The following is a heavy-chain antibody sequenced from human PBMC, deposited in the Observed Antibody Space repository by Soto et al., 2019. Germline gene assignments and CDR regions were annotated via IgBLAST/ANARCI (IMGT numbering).Heavy chain of an antibody. D-gene: IGHD3-16*01. Sequence: PGGSLRLSCAASGFTFSSYWMHWVRQAPGKGLVWVSRINSDGSSTSYADSVKGRFTISRDNAKNTLYLQMNSLRAEDTAVYYCARRGRFYYGMDVWGQGTTVTVSS. V-gene: IGHV3-74*01. J-gene: IGHJ6*02. CDR3: ARRGRFYYGMDV. CDR2: INSDGSST. CDR1: GFTFSSYW.